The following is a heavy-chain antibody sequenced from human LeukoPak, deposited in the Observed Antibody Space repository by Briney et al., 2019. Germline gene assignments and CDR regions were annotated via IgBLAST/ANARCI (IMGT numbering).Heavy chain of an antibody. Sequence: PGGSLRLSCAASGFTFSSYAMSWVRQAPGKGLEWVSAISGSGGSTYYADSVKGRFTISRDNSRNTLYLQMNSLRAEDTAVYYCAREPLHYYDSSGYDYWGQGTLVTVSS. CDR3: AREPLHYYDSSGYDY. CDR2: ISGSGGST. D-gene: IGHD3-22*01. J-gene: IGHJ4*02. CDR1: GFTFSSYA. V-gene: IGHV3-23*01.